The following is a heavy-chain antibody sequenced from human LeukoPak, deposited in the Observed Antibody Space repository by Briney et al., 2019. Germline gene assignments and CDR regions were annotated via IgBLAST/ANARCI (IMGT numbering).Heavy chain of an antibody. CDR3: ARDRYYYGSGSYYCSDY. CDR1: GYTFTSYG. D-gene: IGHD3-10*01. CDR2: ISAYNGNT. V-gene: IGHV1-18*01. J-gene: IGHJ4*02. Sequence: GASVKVSCKASGYTFTSYGISWVRQAPGQGLEWMGWISAYNGNTNYAQKLQGRVTMTTDTSTSTAYMELRSLRSDDTAVYYCARDRYYYGSGSYYCSDYWGQGTLVTVSS.